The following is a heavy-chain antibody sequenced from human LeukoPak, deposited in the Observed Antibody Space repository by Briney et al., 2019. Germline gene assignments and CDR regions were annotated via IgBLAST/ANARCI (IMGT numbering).Heavy chain of an antibody. D-gene: IGHD2-21*02. CDR1: GYTFTGYY. V-gene: IGHV1-2*02. CDR3: ARALVVTANGGY. J-gene: IGHJ4*02. CDR2: INPNSGGT. Sequence: GASVKVSCKASGYTFTGYYMHWVRQAPGQGLEWMGWINPNSGGTNYAQKFQGRVTMTRDTSISTAYMELSRLRPDDTAVYYCARALVVTANGGYWGQGTLVTVSS.